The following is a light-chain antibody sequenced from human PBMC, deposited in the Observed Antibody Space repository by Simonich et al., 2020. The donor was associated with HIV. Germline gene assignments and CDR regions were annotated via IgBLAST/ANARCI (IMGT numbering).Light chain of an antibody. Sequence: DIQLTQSPSFLSASVGDRVTITCRASQGISSYFAWDQQKPGKAPKLLIYAASTLQSGGPSRFSGSGSGTEFTLTIISLQPEDFATYYCQQLNSYPYTFGQGTKLEIK. CDR1: QGISSY. CDR2: AAS. V-gene: IGKV1-9*01. CDR3: QQLNSYPYT. J-gene: IGKJ2*01.